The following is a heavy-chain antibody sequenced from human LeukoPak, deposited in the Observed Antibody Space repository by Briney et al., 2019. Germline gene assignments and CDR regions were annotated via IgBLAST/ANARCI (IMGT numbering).Heavy chain of an antibody. D-gene: IGHD4-17*01. CDR2: IYYSGST. V-gene: IGHV4-59*01. Sequence: PSETLSLTCAVSGGSISSYYWSWIRQPPGRGLEWIGYIYYSGSTNYNPPLKSRVTISVDTSKNQFSLKLSSVTAADTAVYYCARDDDYGDYVWGQGTLVTVSS. CDR3: ARDDDYGDYV. J-gene: IGHJ4*02. CDR1: GGSISSYY.